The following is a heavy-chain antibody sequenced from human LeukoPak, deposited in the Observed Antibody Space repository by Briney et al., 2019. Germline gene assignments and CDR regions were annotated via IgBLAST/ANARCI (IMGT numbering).Heavy chain of an antibody. CDR2: INPNSGGT. Sequence: ASVTVSCMASGYTFTGYYMHWVRQAPGQGLEWMGWINPNSGGTNYAQKFQGRVTMTRDTSISTAYMELSRLRSDDTAVYYCARRIAAAGMYYFDYWGQGTLVTVSS. V-gene: IGHV1-2*02. CDR3: ARRIAAAGMYYFDY. D-gene: IGHD6-13*01. J-gene: IGHJ4*02. CDR1: GYTFTGYY.